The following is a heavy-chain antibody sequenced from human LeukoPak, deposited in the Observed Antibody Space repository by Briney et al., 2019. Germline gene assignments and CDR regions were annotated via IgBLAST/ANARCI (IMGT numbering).Heavy chain of an antibody. CDR1: GYTFTSYD. CDR2: MNPNSGNT. CDR3: ARGKSRNYGSGSATLWWFDP. Sequence: GASVKVSCKASGYTFTSYDINWVRQATGRGLEWMGWMNPNSGNTGYAQKFQGRVTMTRNTSISTAYMELSSLRSEDTAVYYCARGKSRNYGSGSATLWWFDPWGQGTLVTVSS. J-gene: IGHJ5*02. V-gene: IGHV1-8*01. D-gene: IGHD3-10*01.